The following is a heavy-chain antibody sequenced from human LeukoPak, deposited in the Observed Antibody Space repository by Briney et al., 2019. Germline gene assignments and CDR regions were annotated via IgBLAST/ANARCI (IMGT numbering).Heavy chain of an antibody. CDR3: ARDLTSSSFEWELLFDY. D-gene: IGHD1-26*01. Sequence: GGSLRLFCAASGFTFSSYAMHWVRQAPGKGLEWVAVISYDGSNKYYADSVKGRFTISRDNSKNTLYLQMNSLRAEDTAVYYCARDLTSSSFEWELLFDYWGQGTLVTVSS. CDR2: ISYDGSNK. CDR1: GFTFSSYA. J-gene: IGHJ4*02. V-gene: IGHV3-30*04.